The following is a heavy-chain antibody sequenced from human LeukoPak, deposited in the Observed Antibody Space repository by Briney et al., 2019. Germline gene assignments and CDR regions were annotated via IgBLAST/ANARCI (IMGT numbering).Heavy chain of an antibody. D-gene: IGHD3-10*01. CDR2: IYYSGST. Sequence: SQTLSLTCTVSGGSVSSGNYYWNWIRQHPGKSLEWIGYIYYSGSTSHNPSLRSRVTISGTSKNQFSLKMTSVTATDTAVYYCARSNYYASEGRFDPWGQGTLVTVSS. CDR1: GGSVSSGNYY. V-gene: IGHV4-31*03. J-gene: IGHJ5*02. CDR3: ARSNYYASEGRFDP.